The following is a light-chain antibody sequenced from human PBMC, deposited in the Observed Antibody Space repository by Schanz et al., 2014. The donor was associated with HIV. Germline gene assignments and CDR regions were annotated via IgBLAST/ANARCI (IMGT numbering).Light chain of an antibody. CDR3: AAWDDSLNGWV. V-gene: IGLV1-44*01. Sequence: QSVLSQPPSASGTPGQRVTISCSVSNSNIRSNAVNWYQHLPGTAPKLLIYNSYHRPSGVPDRFSGSSSGTSASLAISGLQSEDEADYYCAAWDDSLNGWVFGGGTKLTVL. J-gene: IGLJ3*02. CDR2: NSY. CDR1: NSNIRSNA.